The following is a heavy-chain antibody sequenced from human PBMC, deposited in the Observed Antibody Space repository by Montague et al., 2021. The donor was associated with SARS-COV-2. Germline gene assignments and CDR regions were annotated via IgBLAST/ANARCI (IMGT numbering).Heavy chain of an antibody. Sequence: SGSTNYKPSLKSRVTISVDTSKNQFSLKLSYVPAADTSVYYCAGISKYSSGFYYYGMDVWGQLTTVTVSS. D-gene: IGHD5-18*01. CDR2: SGST. V-gene: IGHV4-59*01. CDR3: AGISKYSSGFYYYGMDV. J-gene: IGHJ6*02.